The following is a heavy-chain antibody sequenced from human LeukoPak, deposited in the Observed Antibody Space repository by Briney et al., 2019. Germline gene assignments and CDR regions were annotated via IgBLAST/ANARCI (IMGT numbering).Heavy chain of an antibody. CDR2: ISGSGGST. D-gene: IGHD2-2*01. J-gene: IGHJ4*02. V-gene: IGHV3-23*01. CDR3: AKDLMGGDIVVVPAGLRGYYFDY. Sequence: GGSLRLSCAASGFTFSSYAMSWVRQAPGKGLEWVSAISGSGGSTYYADSVKGRFTISRDNSKNTLYLQINSLRAEETAVYYCAKDLMGGDIVVVPAGLRGYYFDYWGQGTLVTVSS. CDR1: GFTFSSYA.